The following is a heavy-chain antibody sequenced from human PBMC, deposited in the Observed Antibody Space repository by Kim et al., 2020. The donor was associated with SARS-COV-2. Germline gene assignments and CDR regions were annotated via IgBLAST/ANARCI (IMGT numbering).Heavy chain of an antibody. CDR1: GGTFSSYA. V-gene: IGHV1-69*13. D-gene: IGHD4-17*01. CDR3: ARAVTTVTTWSFSYYYYGMDV. CDR2: IIPIFGTA. J-gene: IGHJ6*02. Sequence: SVKVSCKASGGTFSSYAISWVRQAPGQGLEWMGGIIPIFGTANYAQKFQGRVTITADESTSTAYMELSSLRSEDTAVYYCARAVTTVTTWSFSYYYYGMDVWGQGTTVTVSS.